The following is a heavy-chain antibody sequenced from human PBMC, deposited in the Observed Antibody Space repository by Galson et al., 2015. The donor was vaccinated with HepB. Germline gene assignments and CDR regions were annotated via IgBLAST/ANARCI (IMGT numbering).Heavy chain of an antibody. CDR1: WDSVSSNSAA. Sequence: CAIAWDSVSSNSAAWNSMRQLPSTGLERLGRTYWRSNWYDDYAVSVKSRVTINTDTSKYQISLQLSSVSPEDNDVYYCARVSGGGDSCYSLSRRGCWFCPWGQGTLVPVSP. J-gene: IGHJ5*01. V-gene: IGHV6-1*01. CDR2: TYWRSNWYD. CDR3: ARVSGGGDSCYSLSRRGCWFCP. D-gene: IGHD2-15*01.